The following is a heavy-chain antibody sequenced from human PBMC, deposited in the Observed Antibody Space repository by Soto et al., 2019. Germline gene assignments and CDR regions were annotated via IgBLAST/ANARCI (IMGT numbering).Heavy chain of an antibody. J-gene: IGHJ4*02. Sequence: PGGPLSPSFAASVFLFRDLYMTWIRQAPGKGLEWLSYISGGGETIHYADSVQGRFTVSRDNAKNSLYLQMNSLRAEDTAVYYCARDLNDVWSGTFDYWGQGTPVTGSS. D-gene: IGHD3-3*01. CDR2: ISGGGETI. CDR3: ARDLNDVWSGTFDY. CDR1: VFLFRDLY. V-gene: IGHV3-11*04.